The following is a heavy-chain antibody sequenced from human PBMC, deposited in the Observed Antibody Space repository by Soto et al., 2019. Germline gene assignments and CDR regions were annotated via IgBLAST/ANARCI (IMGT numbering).Heavy chain of an antibody. D-gene: IGHD6-6*01. V-gene: IGHV3-30*18. CDR2: ISYDGSNK. J-gene: IGHJ6*02. CDR1: GFTFSSYG. Sequence: GGSLRLSCAASGFTFSSYGMHWVRQSPGKGLEWVAVISYDGSNKYYADSVKGRFTISRDNSKNTLYLQMNSLRAEDTAVYYCAKDRRVAARYYCYYGMDVWGQGTTVTVSS. CDR3: AKDRRVAARYYCYYGMDV.